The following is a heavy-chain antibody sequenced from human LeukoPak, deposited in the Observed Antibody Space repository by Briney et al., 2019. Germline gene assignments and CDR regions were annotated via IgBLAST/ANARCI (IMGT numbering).Heavy chain of an antibody. CDR3: ARAQGLSGWTLFDY. CDR2: IYYSGST. V-gene: IGHV4-31*03. CDR1: GGSISSGGYY. D-gene: IGHD6-19*01. Sequence: PSETLSLTCTVSGGSISSGGYYWSWIRQHPGKGLEWIGYIYYSGSTYYNPSLKSRVTISVDTSKNQFSLKLSSVTAADTAVYYCARAQGLSGWTLFDYWGQGTLVTVSP. J-gene: IGHJ4*02.